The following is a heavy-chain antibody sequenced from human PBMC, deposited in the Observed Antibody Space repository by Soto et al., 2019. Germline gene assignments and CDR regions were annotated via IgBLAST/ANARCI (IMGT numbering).Heavy chain of an antibody. CDR3: ARAGSSDYMFWFDP. CDR1: GYSFTSYA. D-gene: IGHD3-10*01. V-gene: IGHV1-3*01. Sequence: QVQLVQSGAEVKKSGASVKVSCKASGYSFTSYALHWVRQAPGQSLEWMGWINAGNGKTKYSQKFQGRVTITTDTSADTAYMELSSLKSEDTAVYYCARAGSSDYMFWFDPWGQGTLVAVSS. CDR2: INAGNGKT. J-gene: IGHJ5*02.